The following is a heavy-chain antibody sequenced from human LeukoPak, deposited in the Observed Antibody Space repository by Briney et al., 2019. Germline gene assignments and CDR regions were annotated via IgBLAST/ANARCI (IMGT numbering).Heavy chain of an antibody. V-gene: IGHV3-21*01. D-gene: IGHD2-8*01. J-gene: IGHJ5*02. Sequence: GGSLRLSCAASGFTFSSYSMNWVRQAPGKGLEWVSSISSGSSYIYYADSVKGRFTISRDNGKNSLYLQMNSLRAEDTAVYYCSRDGPKYCSNGVCYAPVDPWGQGTLVSVSS. CDR2: ISSGSSYI. CDR1: GFTFSSYS. CDR3: SRDGPKYCSNGVCYAPVDP.